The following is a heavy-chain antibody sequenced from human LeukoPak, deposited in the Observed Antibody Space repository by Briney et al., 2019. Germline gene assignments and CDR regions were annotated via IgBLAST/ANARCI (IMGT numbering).Heavy chain of an antibody. V-gene: IGHV1-2*02. CDR1: GYTFTGYY. D-gene: IGHD3-3*01. CDR2: INPNSGGT. J-gene: IGHJ6*02. CDR3: AREPDPQRLYDFWSGYYINPNGMDV. Sequence: GASVTVSCKASGYTFTGYYMHWVRQAPGQGLEWMGWINPNSGGTNYAQKFQGRVTMTRDTSISTAYMELSRLRSDDTAVYYCAREPDPQRLYDFWSGYYINPNGMDVWGQGTTVTVSS.